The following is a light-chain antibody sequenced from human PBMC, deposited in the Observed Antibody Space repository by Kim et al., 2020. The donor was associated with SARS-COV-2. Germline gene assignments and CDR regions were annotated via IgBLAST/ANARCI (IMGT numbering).Light chain of an antibody. CDR2: GAS. CDR3: HHYNHWPRT. CDR1: HSVSSN. V-gene: IGKV3-15*01. J-gene: IGKJ1*01. Sequence: EIVMTQSPTTLSVSPGETATLSCRASHSVSSNLAWYQQKPGQAPRLLISGASTRATGIPDRFSGSGSGTEFTLTISSLQSEDSAVYYCHHYNHWPRTFGQGTKVAIK.